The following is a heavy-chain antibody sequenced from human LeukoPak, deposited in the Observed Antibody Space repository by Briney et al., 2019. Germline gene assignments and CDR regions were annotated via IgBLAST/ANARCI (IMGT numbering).Heavy chain of an antibody. CDR3: ARLVPPGGGDCTGSNCHTVYYFDY. CDR1: GGSITSSSSY. V-gene: IGHV4-39*01. D-gene: IGHD2-15*01. CDR2: IYYSGTT. J-gene: IGHJ4*02. Sequence: SQTLSLTCPVSGGSITSSSSYWGWIRQPPGKGLEWIGTIYYSGTTYYNPSLKSRVTISINAAKNQFSLMLTSVTAADTAVYYCARLVPPGGGDCTGSNCHTVYYFDYWGQGTLVTVSS.